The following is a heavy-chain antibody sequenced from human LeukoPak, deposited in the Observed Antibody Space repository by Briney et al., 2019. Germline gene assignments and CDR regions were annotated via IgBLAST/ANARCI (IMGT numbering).Heavy chain of an antibody. D-gene: IGHD2-21*01. CDR3: SRGTGDQRAFDI. J-gene: IGHJ3*02. CDR1: GFIFSTYG. V-gene: IGHV3-48*01. Sequence: QAGGSLRLSCAASGFIFSTYGMNWVRQAPGKGLEWVSFISSSSITNYADSVKGRFTISRDNAKNSLHLQMNSLRAEDTAVYYCSRGTGDQRAFDIWGQGTTVTVSS. CDR2: ISSSSIT.